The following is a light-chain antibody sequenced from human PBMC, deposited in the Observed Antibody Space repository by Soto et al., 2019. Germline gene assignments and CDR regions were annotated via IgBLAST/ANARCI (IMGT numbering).Light chain of an antibody. CDR2: GAL. Sequence: EMVMTQSPAILSVSPGESATLSCRASQSVNSNYLAWYQQHPGQPPRLLIYGALSRATGIPDRFSGSGSGTEFTLTISSLQSEDFVVYYCLHYNNWPPTFGQGTKVDIK. V-gene: IGKV3D-15*01. CDR1: QSVNSN. J-gene: IGKJ1*01. CDR3: LHYNNWPPT.